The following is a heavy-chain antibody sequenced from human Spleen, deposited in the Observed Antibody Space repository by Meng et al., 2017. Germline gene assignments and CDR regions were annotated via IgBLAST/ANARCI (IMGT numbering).Heavy chain of an antibody. V-gene: IGHV3-21*01. CDR2: ISSGSTYI. Sequence: GGSLRLSCAGSGFTFSSYAMNWVRQAPGKGLEWVSSISSGSTYIYYADSVKGRFTVSRDNAKNSLSLQMNSLRAEDTAVYYCARGVEQQDDAYGATGFAPWGQGTLVTVSS. CDR1: GFTFSSYA. J-gene: IGHJ5*02. D-gene: IGHD6-13*01. CDR3: ARGVEQQDDAYGATGFAP.